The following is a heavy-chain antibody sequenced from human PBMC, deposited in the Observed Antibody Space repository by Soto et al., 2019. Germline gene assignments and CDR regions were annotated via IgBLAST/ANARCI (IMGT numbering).Heavy chain of an antibody. CDR2: ISAYNGNT. V-gene: IGHV1-18*01. CDR3: ARDKYHYGSGSYYKSFDY. D-gene: IGHD3-10*01. CDR1: GYTFTSYG. Sequence: ASVKVSCKASGYTFTSYGISWVRQAPGQGLEWMGWISAYNGNTNYAQKLQGRVTMTTDTSTSTAYMELRSLRSDDTAVYYCARDKYHYGSGSYYKSFDYWGQGTLVTVSS. J-gene: IGHJ4*02.